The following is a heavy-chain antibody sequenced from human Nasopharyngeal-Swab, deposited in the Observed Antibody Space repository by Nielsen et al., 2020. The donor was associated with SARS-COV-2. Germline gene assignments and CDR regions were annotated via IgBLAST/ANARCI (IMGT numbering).Heavy chain of an antibody. CDR2: ISYEGSIR. V-gene: IGHV3-30*18. CDR1: GFTFNYFG. J-gene: IGHJ4*02. CDR3: AKSMAYFQLSGTYNLDF. Sequence: GAFLRPSRAASGFTFNYFGMHWVRQAPGKGLEWVAFISYEGSIRNYIDSVKGRFTVSRDTSKNTVYLQMNSLRPDDTAVYFCAKSMAYFQLSGTYNLDFWGQGTLVTASS. D-gene: IGHD1-1*01.